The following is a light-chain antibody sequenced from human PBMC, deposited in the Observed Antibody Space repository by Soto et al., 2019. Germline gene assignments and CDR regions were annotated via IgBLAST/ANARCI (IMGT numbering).Light chain of an antibody. Sequence: QSVLSQPASVSGSPGQSITISCAGINSGVVNYEYVSWYQQFPDKAPKLIIYEGRERPSGVSDRFSGSTSDNAASLTISALQTEDEAEYFCLSYGKVFGTGTKVTVL. V-gene: IGLV2-23*01. CDR2: EGR. CDR1: NSGVVNYEY. CDR3: LSYGKV. J-gene: IGLJ1*01.